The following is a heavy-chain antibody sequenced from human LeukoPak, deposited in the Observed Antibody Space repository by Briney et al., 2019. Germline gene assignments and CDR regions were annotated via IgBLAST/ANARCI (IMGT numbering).Heavy chain of an antibody. Sequence: GASVKVSCKASGYTFTSYHMHWVRQAPGQGLDWMGIINPSTGITTYAQTFQGRVAMTKDTSTSTVYMALSRLRCEDTAVHYFARSQYMTMRVALLYHFDDWGRETLVSVFS. V-gene: IGHV1-46*01. J-gene: IGHJ4*02. CDR2: INPSTGIT. D-gene: IGHD3-22*01. CDR1: GYTFTSYH. CDR3: ARSQYMTMRVALLYHFDD.